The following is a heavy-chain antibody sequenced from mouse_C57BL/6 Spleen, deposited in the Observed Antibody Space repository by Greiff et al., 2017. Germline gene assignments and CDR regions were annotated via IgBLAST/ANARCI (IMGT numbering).Heavy chain of an antibody. CDR1: GYTFTDYN. D-gene: IGHD1-1*01. CDR3: ARHGSSHHWYFDV. CDR2: INPNNGGT. J-gene: IGHJ1*03. Sequence: VQLQQSGPELVKPGASVKIPCKASGYTFTDYNMDWVKQSHGKSLEWIGDINPNNGGTIYNQKFKGKATLTVDKSSSTAYMELRSLTSEDTAVYYCARHGSSHHWYFDVWGTGTTVTVSS. V-gene: IGHV1-18*01.